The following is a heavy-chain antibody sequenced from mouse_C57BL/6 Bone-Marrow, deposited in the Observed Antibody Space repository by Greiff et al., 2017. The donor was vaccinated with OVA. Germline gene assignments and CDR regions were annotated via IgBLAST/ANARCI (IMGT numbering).Heavy chain of an antibody. CDR2: INPNNGGT. D-gene: IGHD2-14*01. J-gene: IGHJ4*01. V-gene: IGHV1-18*01. CDR1: GYTFTDYN. CDR3: AREGTHYYAMDY. Sequence: VQLQQSGPELVKPGASVTIPCKASGYTFTDYNMGWVKQSHGKSLEWIGDINPNNGGTIYNQKFKGKATLTVDKSSSTAYMELRSLTSEDTAVYYCAREGTHYYAMDYWGQGTSVTVSS.